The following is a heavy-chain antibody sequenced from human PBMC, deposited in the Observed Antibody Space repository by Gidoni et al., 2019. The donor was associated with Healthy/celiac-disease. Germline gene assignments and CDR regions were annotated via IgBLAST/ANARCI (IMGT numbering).Heavy chain of an antibody. Sequence: QVQLAQSGAEVKKPGAAVKVSCKASGYHFTSSDINWVRQAPGQGLEWRGWMNPKSCNTSDAQKFQGRVTMTRNTSISTAYMELSSLRSEDTAVYYCAREGYCSSTSCADAFDIWGQGTMVTVSS. J-gene: IGHJ3*02. CDR3: AREGYCSSTSCADAFDI. CDR2: MNPKSCNT. CDR1: GYHFTSSD. D-gene: IGHD2-2*01. V-gene: IGHV1-8*01.